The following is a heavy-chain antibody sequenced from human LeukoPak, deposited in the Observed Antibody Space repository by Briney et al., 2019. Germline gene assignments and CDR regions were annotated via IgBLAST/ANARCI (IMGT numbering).Heavy chain of an antibody. CDR3: ARDQGAGLLWFGELRWGLSKGPDAFDI. CDR2: ISYDGSNK. CDR1: GFTFSSYA. D-gene: IGHD3-10*01. J-gene: IGHJ3*02. Sequence: GGSLRLYCAASGFTFSSYAMHWVRQAPGKGLEWVAVISYDGSNKYYADSVKGRFTISRDNSKNTLYLQMNSLRAEDTAVYYCARDQGAGLLWFGELRWGLSKGPDAFDIWGQGTMVTVSS. V-gene: IGHV3-30*04.